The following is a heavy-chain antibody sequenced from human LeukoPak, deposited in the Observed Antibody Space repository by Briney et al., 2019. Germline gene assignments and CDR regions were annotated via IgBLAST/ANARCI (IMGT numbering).Heavy chain of an antibody. Sequence: PGASLILSCTFSGFTTSCHWMNLVRQAPGGGRELVVNIKYDGNEKGYVDSVEGRFTIPRDNSKNSLFLQMNSLRAEDTAVYYCATRNIFEYWGQGTLVTVSS. CDR3: ATRNIFEY. CDR1: GFTTSCHW. CDR2: IKYDGNEK. V-gene: IGHV3-7*01. J-gene: IGHJ4*02.